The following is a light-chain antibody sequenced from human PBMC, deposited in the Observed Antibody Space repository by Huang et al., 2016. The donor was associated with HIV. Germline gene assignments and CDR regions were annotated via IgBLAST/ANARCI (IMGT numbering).Light chain of an antibody. CDR3: QQYSNMNT. CDR2: GAS. J-gene: IGKJ2*01. V-gene: IGKV3-15*01. Sequence: EIQMTQSPGTLSVSPGERVTLYCRASQSVGSSLAWFQHKPGQAPRLVIDGASTRATDIPVRFSGSGSGTEFTLSINSLQSEDYAVYYCQQYSNMNTFGQGTRLEIK. CDR1: QSVGSS.